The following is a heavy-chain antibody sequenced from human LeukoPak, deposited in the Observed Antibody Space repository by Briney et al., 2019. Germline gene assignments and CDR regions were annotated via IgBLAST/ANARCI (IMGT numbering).Heavy chain of an antibody. CDR1: GFTFSSYS. D-gene: IGHD2-15*01. J-gene: IGHJ4*02. V-gene: IGHV3-48*01. CDR3: AKFTGDCSGGSCYPLRKYYFDY. Sequence: GGSLRLSCAASGFTFSSYSMNWVRQAPGKGLEWVSYISSSSSTIYYADSVKGRFTISRDNSKNTLYLQMNSLRAEDTAVYYCAKFTGDCSGGSCYPLRKYYFDYWGQGTLVTVSS. CDR2: ISSSSSTI.